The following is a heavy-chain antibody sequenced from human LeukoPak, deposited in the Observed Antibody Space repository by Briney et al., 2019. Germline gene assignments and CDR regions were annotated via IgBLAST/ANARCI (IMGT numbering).Heavy chain of an antibody. J-gene: IGHJ5*02. D-gene: IGHD3-9*01. V-gene: IGHV4-34*01. CDR2: INHSGST. CDR1: GGSFSGYY. CDR3: ARREVLRYFDWFSYNWFDP. Sequence: PETLSLTCAVYGGSFSGYYWSWIRQPPGKGLEWIGEINHSGSTNYNPSLKSRVTISVDTSKNQFSLKLSSVTAADTAVYYCARREVLRYFDWFSYNWFDPWGQGTLVTVSS.